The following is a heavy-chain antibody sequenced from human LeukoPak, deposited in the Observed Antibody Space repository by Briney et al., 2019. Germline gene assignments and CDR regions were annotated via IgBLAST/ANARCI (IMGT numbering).Heavy chain of an antibody. Sequence: GGSLRLSCAASGFTFSSYGIHWVRQAPGKGLEWVAFIRFDGSVKYYADSVKGRFTISRDNSKNTLYLQMNNVRAEDTAVYYCARTDYDILTPSKTFDYWGQGTLVTVSS. V-gene: IGHV3-30*02. J-gene: IGHJ4*02. D-gene: IGHD3-9*01. CDR2: IRFDGSVK. CDR1: GFTFSSYG. CDR3: ARTDYDILTPSKTFDY.